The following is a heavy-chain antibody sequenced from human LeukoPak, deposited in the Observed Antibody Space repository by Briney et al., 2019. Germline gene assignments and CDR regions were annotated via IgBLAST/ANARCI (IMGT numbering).Heavy chain of an antibody. CDR1: NYSISSDYY. CDR3: ATHGLGIVTAANFDY. V-gene: IGHV4-38-2*01. CDR2: IFHRGTA. Sequence: SETLSLTCSVFNYSISSDYYWGWIRQPPGKGLEWIASIFHRGTAHYNSSPSLRNRVTISMDTSTNQFSLKLTSVTASDTALYYCATHGLGIVTAANFDYWGQGTLVTVSS. D-gene: IGHD2/OR15-2a*01. J-gene: IGHJ4*02.